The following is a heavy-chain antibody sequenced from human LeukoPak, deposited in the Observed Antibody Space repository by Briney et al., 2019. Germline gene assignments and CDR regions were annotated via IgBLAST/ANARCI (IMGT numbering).Heavy chain of an antibody. J-gene: IGHJ6*03. Sequence: HPGESLRLSCATSGFTFSRRGMNWVRHPPGKGLEWVSYISPGSGAIHYAESVKGRFTVSRDDAKNSLYLQMNTLRAEDTAVYYCARIVGPTVYTYYMDLWGKGTTVTVAS. V-gene: IGHV3-48*04. CDR1: GFTFSRRG. CDR2: ISPGSGAI. CDR3: ARIVGPTVYTYYMDL. D-gene: IGHD2-15*01.